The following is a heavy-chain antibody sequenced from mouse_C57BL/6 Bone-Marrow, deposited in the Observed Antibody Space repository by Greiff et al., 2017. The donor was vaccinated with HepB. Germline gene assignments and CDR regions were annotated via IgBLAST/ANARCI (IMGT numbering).Heavy chain of an antibody. V-gene: IGHV5-16*01. CDR1: GFTFSDYY. D-gene: IGHD2-2*01. CDR2: INYDGSST. CDR3: AREWFYWYFDV. Sequence: DVQLQESEGGLVQPGSSMKLSCTASGFTFSDYYMAWVRQVPEKGLEWVANINYDGSSTYYLDSLKSRFIISRDNAKNILYLQMSSLKSEDTATYYCAREWFYWYFDVWGTGTTVTVSS. J-gene: IGHJ1*03.